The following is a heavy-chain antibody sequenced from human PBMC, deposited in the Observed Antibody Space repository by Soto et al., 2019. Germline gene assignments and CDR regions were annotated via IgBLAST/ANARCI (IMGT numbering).Heavy chain of an antibody. Sequence: SQTLSLTCAISGDSVSSNSVTWNWIRQSPSRGLEWLGRTYYRSKWYNDYALSVKSRISINPDTSQNQFSLKLRSVTAADTAVYYCARTGYCSGGSCYPNWLDPWGQGTLVTVSS. D-gene: IGHD2-15*01. J-gene: IGHJ5*02. CDR1: GDSVSSNSVT. CDR3: ARTGYCSGGSCYPNWLDP. CDR2: TYYRSKWYN. V-gene: IGHV6-1*01.